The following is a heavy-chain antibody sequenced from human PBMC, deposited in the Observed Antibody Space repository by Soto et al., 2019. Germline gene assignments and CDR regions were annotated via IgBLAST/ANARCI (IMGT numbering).Heavy chain of an antibody. CDR3: AREYGNYGPDY. CDR2: ISGYNGNT. J-gene: IGHJ4*02. D-gene: IGHD4-17*01. V-gene: IGHV1-18*01. CDR1: GYTFTSQG. Sequence: GPVEASSKDSGYTFTSQGMDWVQQAPGQGLEWMGWISGYNGNTNYAQKLQGRVTMTSDTSTNTAYMELRSLRSDDTAVYYCAREYGNYGPDYWGQGTLVTVSS.